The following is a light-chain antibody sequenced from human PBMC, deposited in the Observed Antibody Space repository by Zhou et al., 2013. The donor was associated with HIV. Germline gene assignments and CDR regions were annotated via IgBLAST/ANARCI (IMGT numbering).Light chain of an antibody. CDR1: QSVDYW. V-gene: IGKV1-5*03. CDR3: QHYSGSSPWT. J-gene: IGKJ1*01. Sequence: DIQMTQSPSTLSASVGDRVTITCRASQSVDYWLAWFQQKPGKAPNVLIYKASNLENGVPSRFSGSGFGTEFTLTISSLQPDDFATYYCQHYSGSSPWTFGQGTKVDIK. CDR2: KAS.